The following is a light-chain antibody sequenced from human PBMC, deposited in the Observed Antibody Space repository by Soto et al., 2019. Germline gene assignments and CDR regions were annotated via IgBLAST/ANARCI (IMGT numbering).Light chain of an antibody. Sequence: QSVLTQAPSGSGAPGQRVTISCTGISSNTGAGYDVHWYQQFPGTAPRLLIYANNNRPSGVPDRFSGSRSGTSASLAITGLQAEDEAIYFCQSYDSSLRGSTFGGGTQLTVL. CDR3: QSYDSSLRGST. J-gene: IGLJ2*01. V-gene: IGLV1-40*01. CDR2: ANN. CDR1: SSNTGAGYD.